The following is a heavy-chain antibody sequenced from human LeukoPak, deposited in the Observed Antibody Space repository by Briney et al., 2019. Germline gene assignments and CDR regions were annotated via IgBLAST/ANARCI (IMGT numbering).Heavy chain of an antibody. J-gene: IGHJ3*02. Sequence: GGSLRLSCAASGFTFSSYAMSWVRQAPGKGLEWVSAISGSGGSTYYADSVKGRFTISRDNAKNSLYLQMNSLRAEDTAVYYCARGVAAGGLDDAFDIWGQGTMVTVSS. V-gene: IGHV3-23*01. CDR2: ISGSGGST. D-gene: IGHD2-8*02. CDR1: GFTFSSYA. CDR3: ARGVAAGGLDDAFDI.